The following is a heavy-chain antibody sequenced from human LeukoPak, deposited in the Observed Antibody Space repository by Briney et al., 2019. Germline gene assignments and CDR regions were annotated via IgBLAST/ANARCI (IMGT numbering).Heavy chain of an antibody. V-gene: IGHV3-33*01. CDR3: ARGSSIPQYDFFDY. D-gene: IGHD6-13*01. J-gene: IGHJ4*02. Sequence: GGSLRLSCAASGFTFSSYGMHWVRQAPGKGPEWVAVIWYDGSNKYYADSVKGRFTISRDNSKNTLYLQMNSLRAEDTAVYYCARGSSIPQYDFFDYWGQGTLVTVSS. CDR2: IWYDGSNK. CDR1: GFTFSSYG.